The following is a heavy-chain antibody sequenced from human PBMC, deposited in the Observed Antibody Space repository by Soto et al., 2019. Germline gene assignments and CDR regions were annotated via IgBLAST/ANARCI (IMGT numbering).Heavy chain of an antibody. CDR2: IYSGGNT. CDR3: GSGPSTTWIDN. J-gene: IGHJ4*02. D-gene: IGHD2-2*01. Sequence: QLQVQESGPVQVKPSQTLSLTCSVSGGSITSHHYYWGWIRQHPGKGLEWIGSIYSGGNTYYNPSLRRRLTTFVDTAKNLISLKLSSVNAAASDIYYCGSGPSTTWIDNWGLGTQVSVSS. V-gene: IGHV4-39*01. CDR1: GGSITSHHYY.